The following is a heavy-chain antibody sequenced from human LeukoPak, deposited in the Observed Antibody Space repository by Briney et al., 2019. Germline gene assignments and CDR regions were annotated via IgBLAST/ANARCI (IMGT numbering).Heavy chain of an antibody. D-gene: IGHD3-22*01. CDR2: IYYTGNT. V-gene: IGHV4-59*01. CDR3: ACLTTADAFDI. J-gene: IGHJ3*02. CDR1: GGSINNYY. Sequence: SETLSLTCTVSGGSINNYYWNWIRQPPGKGLEWIGYIYYTGNTNYNPSLKSRVTISVDTSKNQFSLKLSSVTAADTAVYYCACLTTADAFDIWGQGTMVTVSS.